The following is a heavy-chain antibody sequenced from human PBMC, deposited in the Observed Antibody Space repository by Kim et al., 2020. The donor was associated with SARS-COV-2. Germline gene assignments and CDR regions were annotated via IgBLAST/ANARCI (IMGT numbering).Heavy chain of an antibody. J-gene: IGHJ2*01. V-gene: IGHV4-59*08. CDR1: GGSISGHY. CDR3: VRRGVEWYFDL. Sequence: SETLSLTCTVSGGSISGHYWSWIRQPPGKGLEWIGYIYYSGSTNYNPSLKSRVTISLDTSKNQFSLKLTAVTAADTAVYYCVRRGVEWYFDLWGRGTLAT. D-gene: IGHD2-15*01. CDR2: IYYSGST.